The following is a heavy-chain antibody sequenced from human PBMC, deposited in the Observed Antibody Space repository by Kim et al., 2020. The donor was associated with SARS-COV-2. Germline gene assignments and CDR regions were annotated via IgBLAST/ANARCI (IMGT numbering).Heavy chain of an antibody. CDR3: TRNLVADRAMGP. CDR1: GFTFGSHV. Sequence: GGSLRLSCAASGFTFGSHVMHWVRQGPGKGLEWVALISYDGSTQKYTDSVEGRFTISRDNSKNEMYLQMNSLRPEDTGIYYCTRNLVADRAMGPWGPGTLVTVSS. V-gene: IGHV3-30*03. CDR2: ISYDGSTQ. D-gene: IGHD2-15*01. J-gene: IGHJ5*02.